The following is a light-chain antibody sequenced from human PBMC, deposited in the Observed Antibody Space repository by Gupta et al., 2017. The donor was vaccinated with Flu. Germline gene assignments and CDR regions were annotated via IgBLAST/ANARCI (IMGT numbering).Light chain of an antibody. J-gene: IGLJ7*02. V-gene: IGLV2-14*01. CDR2: EVN. CDR3: RSYTGSRTL. Sequence: VSWYQQHPGKATKLMIFEVNTRPSGVSTRFSGSKSGNTASMTLSGTHADDDANYYCRSYTGSRTLLGGGSQLIA.